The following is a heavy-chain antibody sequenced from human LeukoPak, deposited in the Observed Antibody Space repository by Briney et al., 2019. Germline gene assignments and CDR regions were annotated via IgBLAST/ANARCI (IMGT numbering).Heavy chain of an antibody. J-gene: IGHJ6*02. CDR1: GAPITRYY. D-gene: IGHD2-15*01. CDR2: IYYTGSA. V-gene: IGHV4-59*08. Sequence: SETLSLTRTVSGAPITRYYWSWIRQPPGKGLEWIGYIYYTGSANYNPSLKSRVSISVDTSKNQFSLRLSSVTAADTAVYYCARPAGLPPFAMDVWGQGTTVTVSS. CDR3: ARPAGLPPFAMDV.